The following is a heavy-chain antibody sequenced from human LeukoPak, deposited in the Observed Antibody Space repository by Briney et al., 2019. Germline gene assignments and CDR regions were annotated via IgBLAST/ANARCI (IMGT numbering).Heavy chain of an antibody. CDR1: GGSISSSIYY. J-gene: IGHJ6*02. CDR2: FYYSGST. CDR3: ASTRCGGDCRYYYYGVDV. V-gene: IGHV4-39*07. D-gene: IGHD2-21*02. Sequence: PSQTLSLTCTVSGGSISSSIYYWGWVRQPPGKGLEWIGNFYYSGSTYYNPSLTSRVTISVDTSKTQFSLKLSSVIAADTAVYYCASTRCGGDCRYYYYGVDVWGQGTTVTVSS.